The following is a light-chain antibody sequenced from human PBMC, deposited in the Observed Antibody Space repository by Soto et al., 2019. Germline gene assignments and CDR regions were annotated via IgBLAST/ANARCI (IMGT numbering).Light chain of an antibody. V-gene: IGKV3-15*01. J-gene: IGKJ2*01. CDR2: YAS. CDR3: QQYNKLSLT. Sequence: EVVMTQSPVTPSVSPGERATLSCRASQILSRNLAWYQQQPGQAPRLLIFYASTSATGIPARFRGSGSGTDVTLTISSLQSEHFAVYFCQQYNKLSLTFGQGTKLEIK. CDR1: QILSRN.